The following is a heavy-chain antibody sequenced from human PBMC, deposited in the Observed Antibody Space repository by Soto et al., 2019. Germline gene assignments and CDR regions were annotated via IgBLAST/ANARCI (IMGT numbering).Heavy chain of an antibody. J-gene: IGHJ6*02. CDR2: ISAYNGNT. CDR1: GYTFTSYG. CDR3: AKNYDFWSGHYYGMDV. Sequence: ASVKVSCKASGYTFTSYGISWVRQAPGQGLEWMGRISAYNGNTNYAQKLQGRVTMTTDTSTSTAYMELRSLRSDDTAVYYCAKNYDFWSGHYYGMDVRGQGTTVTVSS. D-gene: IGHD3-3*01. V-gene: IGHV1-18*01.